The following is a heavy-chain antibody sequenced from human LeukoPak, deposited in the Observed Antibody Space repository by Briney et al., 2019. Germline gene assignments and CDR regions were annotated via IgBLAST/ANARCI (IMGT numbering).Heavy chain of an antibody. D-gene: IGHD2-2*02. CDR2: MNPSGCRT. Sequence: SVRLSGNASEYTFTSSYMHWLRQSPRHRLEWMGIMNPSGCRTSYEQKFQGRVTMSRDMSTRTVYMELSSLRYEDTEVYYCARGDIVVVPAAIGWCVPWGQGTLVTVSS. CDR3: ARGDIVVVPAAIGWCVP. J-gene: IGHJ5*02. V-gene: IGHV1-46*01. CDR1: EYTFTSSY.